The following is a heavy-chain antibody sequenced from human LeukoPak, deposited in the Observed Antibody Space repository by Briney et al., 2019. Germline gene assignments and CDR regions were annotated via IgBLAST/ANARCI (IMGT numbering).Heavy chain of an antibody. CDR3: ARVGSCSSTSCVTGNDY. J-gene: IGHJ4*02. CDR2: IYYSGST. Sequence: PSETLSLTCTVSGGSISSYYWSWIRQPPGKGLEWIGYIYYSGSTNYNPSLKSRVTISVDTSKNQFSLKLSSVTAADTAVYYCARVGSCSSTSCVTGNDYWGQGTLVTVS. D-gene: IGHD2-2*01. CDR1: GGSISSYY. V-gene: IGHV4-59*01.